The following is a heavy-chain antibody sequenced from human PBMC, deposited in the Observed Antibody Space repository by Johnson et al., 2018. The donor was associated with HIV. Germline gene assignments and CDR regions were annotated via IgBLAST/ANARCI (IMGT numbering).Heavy chain of an antibody. J-gene: IGHJ3*02. CDR2: IYSGGST. CDR1: GFIVSNNY. CDR3: AREGPYSSRWGAFDI. D-gene: IGHD6-13*01. V-gene: IGHV3-53*04. Sequence: VQLVESGGGLVQPGGSLRLSSAASGFIVSNNYMSWVRQAPGKGLEWVSVIYSGGSTYYADSVKGRFTISRDNSKNTLYLQMNSLRAEDTAVYYCAREGPYSSRWGAFDIWGQGTMVTVSS.